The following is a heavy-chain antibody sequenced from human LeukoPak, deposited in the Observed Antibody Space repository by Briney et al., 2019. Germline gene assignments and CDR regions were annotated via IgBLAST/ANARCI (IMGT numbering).Heavy chain of an antibody. Sequence: GGSLRLSCAASGFTFSDHAFHWVRQAPGKGLEWVAVISYDGSNKYYAASLKGRFAISRDNSKNTLSPQMNSLRPEDTAVYYCARRRYCSGVTCTTSYYYYDMDVWGRGTTVTVSS. D-gene: IGHD2-15*01. CDR3: ARRRYCSGVTCTTSYYYYDMDV. CDR1: GFTFSDHA. CDR2: ISYDGSNK. V-gene: IGHV3-30*09. J-gene: IGHJ6*02.